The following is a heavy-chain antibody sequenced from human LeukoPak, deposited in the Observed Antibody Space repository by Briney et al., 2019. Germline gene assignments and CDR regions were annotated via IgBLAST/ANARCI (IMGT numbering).Heavy chain of an antibody. D-gene: IGHD6-13*01. J-gene: IGHJ6*03. V-gene: IGHV3-43D*04. CDR2: ISWDGLTTT. CDR3: AKDKGSSSAYYMDV. CDR1: GFTFKDHL. Sequence: QPGGSLTLSCAAAGFTFKDHLMHCVRQPPGKRPEWGSLISWDGLTTTHSADSVKGRFTISRDNSKNTLYLQMNRLRVEDTALYYCAKDKGSSSAYYMDVWGKGTTVTVSS.